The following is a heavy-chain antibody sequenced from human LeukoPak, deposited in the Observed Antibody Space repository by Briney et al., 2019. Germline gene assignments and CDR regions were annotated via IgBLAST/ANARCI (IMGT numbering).Heavy chain of an antibody. CDR1: GFTFSNYA. J-gene: IGHJ4*02. V-gene: IGHV3-23*01. CDR3: ARADRYGTTWYGRVDY. D-gene: IGHD6-13*01. CDR2: IRSTGGTT. Sequence: TGGSLRLSCGASGFTFSNYAMSWVRQAPGKGLESGSEIRSTGGTTAYADSVKGRVTISRYNSSNTLYLQMNSMRAEATAVYYCARADRYGTTWYGRVDYWGQGTLVTVSS.